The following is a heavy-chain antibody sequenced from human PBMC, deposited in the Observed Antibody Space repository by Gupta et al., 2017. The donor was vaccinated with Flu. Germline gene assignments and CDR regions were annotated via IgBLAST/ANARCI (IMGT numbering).Heavy chain of an antibody. CDR2: IAGAGDRT. J-gene: IGHJ4*02. Sequence: EVQLLESGGGLVQPGGSVRLSCAVSGLTFSDYAMHWVRQAPGKGLEWVSSIAGAGDRTYYADSVMGRFTSSRDNSKNTLYLQMNSLRGDDTASYYCTKDRSGNPAIDYWGQGTLVTVSA. D-gene: IGHD6-13*01. CDR3: TKDRSGNPAIDY. V-gene: IGHV3-23*01. CDR1: GLTFSDYA.